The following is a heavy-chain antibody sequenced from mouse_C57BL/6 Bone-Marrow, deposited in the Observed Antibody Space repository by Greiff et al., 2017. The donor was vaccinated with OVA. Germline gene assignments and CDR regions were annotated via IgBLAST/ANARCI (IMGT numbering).Heavy chain of an antibody. V-gene: IGHV14-2*01. Sequence: EVQLQESGAELVKPGASVKLSCTASGFNIKDYYMHWVKQRTEQGLEWIGRIDPEDGETKYAPKFQGKATITADPSSNTAYLQLSSLTSEDTAVYYCARLITTVVATNWDDAYWGQGTLVTVSA. J-gene: IGHJ3*01. D-gene: IGHD1-1*01. CDR1: GFNIKDYY. CDR2: IDPEDGET. CDR3: ARLITTVVATNWDDAY.